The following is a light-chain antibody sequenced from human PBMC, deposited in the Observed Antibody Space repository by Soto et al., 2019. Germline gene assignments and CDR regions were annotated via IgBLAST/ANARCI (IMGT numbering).Light chain of an antibody. CDR3: QHRGRWPRT. J-gene: IGKJ2*01. CDR2: GAS. Sequence: EIVLTQSPATLSLSPGERATLSCRASQSVNDYLAWYQQKPGQAPRLLIYGASNRATGIPVRFSGSGSGTDFTLTISSLEPQDFAVYYCQHRGRWPRTFGQGTKLEIK. CDR1: QSVNDY. V-gene: IGKV3-11*01.